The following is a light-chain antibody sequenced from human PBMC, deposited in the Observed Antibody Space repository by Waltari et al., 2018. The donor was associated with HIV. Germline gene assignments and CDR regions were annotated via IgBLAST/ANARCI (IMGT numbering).Light chain of an antibody. Sequence: IALTQSPGTLSLSPGERATPPSRASQTISSTYLAWYQQKPGQAPRLLIYGASSRATGIPDRFSGSGSGTDFTLTISSLEPEDCAVYYCQQYIGSPRTFGQGTKVELK. CDR2: GAS. CDR1: QTISSTY. CDR3: QQYIGSPRT. V-gene: IGKV3-20*01. J-gene: IGKJ1*01.